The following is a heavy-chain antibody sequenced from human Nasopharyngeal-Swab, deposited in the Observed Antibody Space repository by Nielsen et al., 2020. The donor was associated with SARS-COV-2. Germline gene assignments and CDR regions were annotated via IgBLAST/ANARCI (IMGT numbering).Heavy chain of an antibody. V-gene: IGHV4-30-4*01. CDR3: ARGKVEVTMIVVVITTGSYYFDY. CDR2: IYYSGST. Sequence: WIRQPPGKGLEWIGYIYYSGSTYYNPSLKSRVTISVDPSKNQFSLKLSSVTAADAAVYYCARGKVEVTMIVVVITTGSYYFDYWGRGTLVTVSS. J-gene: IGHJ4*02. D-gene: IGHD3-22*01.